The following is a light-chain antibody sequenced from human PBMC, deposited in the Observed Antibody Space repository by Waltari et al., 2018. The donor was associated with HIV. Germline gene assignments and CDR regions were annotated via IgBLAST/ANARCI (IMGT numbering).Light chain of an antibody. CDR2: DVS. CDR3: CSYGGRRI. CDR1: SSDIGVYNY. V-gene: IGLV2-11*01. J-gene: IGLJ2*01. Sequence: QSALTQPRSVSGSPGQSVTISCTGTSSDIGVYNYVSWYQQHAGKAPKLVIYDVSKRPSGVPDRFSGSKSGNTASLTSSGLQPEDEADYHCCSYGGRRIFAGGTKLTVL.